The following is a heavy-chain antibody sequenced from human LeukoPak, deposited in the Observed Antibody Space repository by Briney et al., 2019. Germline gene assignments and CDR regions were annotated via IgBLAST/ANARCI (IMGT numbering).Heavy chain of an antibody. V-gene: IGHV4-38-2*02. J-gene: IGHJ6*03. CDR1: GYSISSGYY. CDR3: ARESGGWQWFGSPAGYYYMDV. CDR2: IYHSGST. D-gene: IGHD3-10*01. Sequence: SETLSLTCAVSGYSISSGYYWGWIRQPPGKGLEWIGSIYHSGSTYYNPSLKSRVTISVDTSKNQFSLKLSSVTAANTAVYYCARESGGWQWFGSPAGYYYMDVWGKGTTVTVSS.